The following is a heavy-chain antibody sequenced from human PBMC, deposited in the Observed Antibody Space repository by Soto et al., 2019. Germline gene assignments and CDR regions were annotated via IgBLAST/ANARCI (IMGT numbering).Heavy chain of an antibody. V-gene: IGHV4-61*01. CDR1: GGSVSSGSYY. Sequence: SETLSLTCTVSGGSVSSGSYYWSWIRQPPGKGLEWIGYIYYSGSTNYNPSLKSRVTISVDTSKNQFSLKLSSVTAADTAVYYFARAGSYLTGYEYYFDYWGQGTLVTVSS. CDR3: ARAGSYLTGYEYYFDY. J-gene: IGHJ4*02. CDR2: IYYSGST. D-gene: IGHD3-9*01.